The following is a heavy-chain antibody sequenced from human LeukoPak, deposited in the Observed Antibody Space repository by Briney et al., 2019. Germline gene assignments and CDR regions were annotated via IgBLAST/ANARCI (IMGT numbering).Heavy chain of an antibody. V-gene: IGHV3-64*01. CDR1: GFTFSSYA. D-gene: IGHD4-17*01. CDR3: AKDSIRYGDYPPDAFDI. J-gene: IGHJ3*02. CDR2: ISSNGGST. Sequence: GGSLRLSCAASGFTFSSYAMHWVRQAPGKGLEYVSAISSNGGSTYFANSVKGRFTISRDNSKNTLYLQMNSLRAEDTAVYYCAKDSIRYGDYPPDAFDIWGQGTMVTVSS.